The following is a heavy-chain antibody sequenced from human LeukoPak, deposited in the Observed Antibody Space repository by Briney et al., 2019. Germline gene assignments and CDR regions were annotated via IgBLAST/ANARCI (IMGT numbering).Heavy chain of an antibody. CDR3: AKVTQGGYDYHDAFDI. J-gene: IGHJ3*02. CDR1: GFTFSSYA. Sequence: GGSLRLSCAASGFTFSSYAMSWVRQAPGKGLEWVSAISGSGGSTYHADSVKGRFTISRDNSKNTLYLQMNSLRAEDTAVYYCAKVTQGGYDYHDAFDIWGQGTMVTVSS. CDR2: ISGSGGST. D-gene: IGHD5-12*01. V-gene: IGHV3-23*01.